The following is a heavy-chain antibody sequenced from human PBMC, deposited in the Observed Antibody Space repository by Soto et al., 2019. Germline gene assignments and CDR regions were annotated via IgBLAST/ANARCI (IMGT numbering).Heavy chain of an antibody. Sequence: GGSLRLSCAASGSIFSDYYMSWIRQAPGKGLEWVSYISSSGSAIYYADSVKGRFTISRDNAKNSLYLQMNSLRAEDTAVYYCARGSARWLGTFDFWGQGTMVTVSS. J-gene: IGHJ3*01. CDR2: ISSSGSAI. CDR1: GSIFSDYY. V-gene: IGHV3-11*01. D-gene: IGHD6-19*01. CDR3: ARGSARWLGTFDF.